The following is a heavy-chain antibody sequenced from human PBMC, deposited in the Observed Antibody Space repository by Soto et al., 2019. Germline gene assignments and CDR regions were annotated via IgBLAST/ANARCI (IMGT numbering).Heavy chain of an antibody. Sequence: QMQLVQSGPEVKKPGTSVKVSCKASGFTFTSSAVQWVRQARGQRLEWIGWIVVGSGNTNYAQKFQERVTITRDMSTSTAYMELSSLRSEDTAVYYCAAVDTAAGTGRANWGQGTLVTVSS. CDR2: IVVGSGNT. CDR3: AAVDTAAGTGRAN. V-gene: IGHV1-58*01. CDR1: GFTFTSSA. D-gene: IGHD6-13*01. J-gene: IGHJ4*02.